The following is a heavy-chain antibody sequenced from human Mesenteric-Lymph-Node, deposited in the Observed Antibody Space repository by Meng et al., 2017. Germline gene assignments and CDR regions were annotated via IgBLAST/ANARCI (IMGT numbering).Heavy chain of an antibody. V-gene: IGHV3-15*01. CDR2: IKSKTNGDEGT. Sequence: GGSLRLSCAASGLTFSDAWMSWVRQAPGKGLEWVGHIKSKTNGDEGTNYAAPVKGRFTISRDDSKNTLYLQMDSLETEDTAIYYCSHGPSSGWYPFDYWGQGALVTVSS. CDR1: GLTFSDAW. D-gene: IGHD6-19*01. J-gene: IGHJ4*02. CDR3: SHGPSSGWYPFDY.